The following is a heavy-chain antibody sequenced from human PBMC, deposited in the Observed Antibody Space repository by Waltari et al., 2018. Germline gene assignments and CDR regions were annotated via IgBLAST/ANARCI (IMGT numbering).Heavy chain of an antibody. J-gene: IGHJ4*02. V-gene: IGHV3-7*01. CDR2: IRNDGGEI. Sequence: QLVESGGGLVQPGGSLRLSCATFGFSFRSIWMSWVRQAPGKGPQWVANIRNDGGEIHYADAVKGRFTISRDNAKDSLYLQMDSLRGDDTAVYHCALGWSLERWGRGTLVTVSS. CDR1: GFSFRSIW. D-gene: IGHD3-3*01. CDR3: ALGWSLER.